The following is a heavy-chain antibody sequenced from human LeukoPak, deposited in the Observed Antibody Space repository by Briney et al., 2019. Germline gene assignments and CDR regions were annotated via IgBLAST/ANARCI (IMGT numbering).Heavy chain of an antibody. CDR1: GFSLSTSGVG. V-gene: IGHV2-5*01. CDR3: ARILHYGDPRSGVYNWFDP. CDR2: IYWNDDK. J-gene: IGHJ5*02. D-gene: IGHD4-17*01. Sequence: SGPTLVNPTQTLTLTCTFSGFSLSTSGVGVGWIRQPPGKALEWLALIYWNDDKRYSPSLKSRLTITKDTSKNQVVLTMTNMDPVDTATYYCARILHYGDPRSGVYNWFDPWGQGTPVTVSS.